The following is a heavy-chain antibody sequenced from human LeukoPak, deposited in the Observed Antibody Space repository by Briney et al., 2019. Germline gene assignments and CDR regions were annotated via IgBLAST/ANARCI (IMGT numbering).Heavy chain of an antibody. CDR2: ISSGSSTI. V-gene: IGHV3-48*01. CDR3: ARDSPVYSGSLGSYWYFDL. D-gene: IGHD1-26*01. Sequence: GGSLRLSCAASGFTFSSYTMNWVRRAPGKGLEWVSYISSGSSTIYYADSVKGRFTVSRDNAKNSLYLQMNSLRAEDTAVYYCARDSPVYSGSLGSYWYFDLWGRGTLVTVSS. J-gene: IGHJ2*01. CDR1: GFTFSSYT.